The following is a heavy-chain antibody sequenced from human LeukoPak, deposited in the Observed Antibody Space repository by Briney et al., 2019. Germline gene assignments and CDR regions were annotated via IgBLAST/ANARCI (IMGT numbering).Heavy chain of an antibody. CDR1: GGSISSGSYY. CDR2: IYTSGST. D-gene: IGHD5-24*01. V-gene: IGHV4-61*02. Sequence: SSQTLSLTCTVSGGSISSGSYYWSWIRQPAGKGLEWIGRIYTSGSTNYNPSLKSRVTISVDTSKNQFSLKLSSVTAADTAVYYCARDSDDYFDYWGQGTLVTVSS. J-gene: IGHJ4*02. CDR3: ARDSDDYFDY.